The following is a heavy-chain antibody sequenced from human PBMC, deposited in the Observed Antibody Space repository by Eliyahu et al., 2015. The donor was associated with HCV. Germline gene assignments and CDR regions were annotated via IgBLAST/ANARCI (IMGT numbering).Heavy chain of an antibody. CDR1: GFTFSGYS. D-gene: IGHD3-9*01. CDR3: ARDAYHDILTGYDY. V-gene: IGHV3-21*01. J-gene: IGHJ4*02. Sequence: EVQLVXSGGGLVKPGGSLRLXCAAXGFTFSGYSMNWVRQAPGKGLEWVSSISVSSSYIYYADSVKGRFTISRDNARYSLYLQMNSLRVEDTAVYYCARDAYHDILTGYDYWGRGTLVTVSS. CDR2: ISVSSSYI.